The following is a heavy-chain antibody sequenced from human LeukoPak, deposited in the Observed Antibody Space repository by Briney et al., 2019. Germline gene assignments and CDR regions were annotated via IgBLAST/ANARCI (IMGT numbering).Heavy chain of an antibody. CDR1: GFTFSSYW. CDR2: INSDGSST. J-gene: IGHJ3*02. CDR3: ARVRTNYYDSRDAFDI. D-gene: IGHD3-22*01. V-gene: IGHV3-74*01. Sequence: GGSLRLSCAASGFTFSSYWMYWVRQAPGKGLVWVSRINSDGSSTSYADSVKGRFTISRDNAKNTLYLQMNSLRAEDTAVYYCARVRTNYYDSRDAFDIWGQGTMVTVSS.